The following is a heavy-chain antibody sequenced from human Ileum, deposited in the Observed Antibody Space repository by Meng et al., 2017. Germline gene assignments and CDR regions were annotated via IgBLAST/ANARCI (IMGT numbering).Heavy chain of an antibody. CDR1: GDSIGNSKE. CDR2: ISNSGTT. CDR3: ARERIRELGLFDS. V-gene: IGHV4-4*02. J-gene: IGHJ4*02. D-gene: IGHD3-10*01. Sequence: DAAPGPGPPSGTLSRACAVSGDSIGNSKEWSWLRQPPGKGLEWIGEISNSGTTVYSPSLKSRVRISLDKSNNQFSLTLNSVTAADTAMYYCARERIRELGLFDSWGQGTLVTVSS.